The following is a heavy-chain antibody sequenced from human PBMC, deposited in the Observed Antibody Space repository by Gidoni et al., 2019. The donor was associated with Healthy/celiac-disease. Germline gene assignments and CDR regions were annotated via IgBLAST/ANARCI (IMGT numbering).Heavy chain of an antibody. Sequence: EVQLLESGGGLVQPGGSLRLSCAASGFTFSSYAMSWVRQAPGKGLEWVSAISGSGGSTYYADSVKGRFTISRDNSKNTLYLQMNSLRAEDTAVYYCAGIKSGGSSFDYWGQGTLVTVSS. CDR1: GFTFSSYA. CDR3: AGIKSGGSSFDY. D-gene: IGHD2-15*01. V-gene: IGHV3-23*01. J-gene: IGHJ4*02. CDR2: ISGSGGST.